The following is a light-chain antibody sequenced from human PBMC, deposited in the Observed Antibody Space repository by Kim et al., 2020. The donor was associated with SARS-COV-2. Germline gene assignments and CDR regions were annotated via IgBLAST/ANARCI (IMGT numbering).Light chain of an antibody. Sequence: SYELTQPPSVSVSPGQTASITGSGDKLGDKYAFWYQQKPGQYPVLVIYQDSKRPSGIPERFSGSNSGNTATLTISGTQAMDEADYYCQAWDSSIVVFGGGTQLTVL. CDR2: QDS. J-gene: IGLJ2*01. CDR3: QAWDSSIVV. V-gene: IGLV3-1*01. CDR1: KLGDKY.